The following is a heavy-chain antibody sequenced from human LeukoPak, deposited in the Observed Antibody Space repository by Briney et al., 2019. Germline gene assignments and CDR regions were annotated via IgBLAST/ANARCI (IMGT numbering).Heavy chain of an antibody. D-gene: IGHD3-10*01. CDR1: GFTISNSW. CDR2: IKQDGSEK. Sequence: GSLRLSCAASGFTISNSWMSWVRPAPGKGLEWVANIKQDGSEKYYVDSVKGRFTISRDNAKNSLYLQMNSLRAEDTAVYYSALTYGSGSYDYWGQGTLVTVSS. V-gene: IGHV3-7*01. CDR3: ALTYGSGSYDY. J-gene: IGHJ4*02.